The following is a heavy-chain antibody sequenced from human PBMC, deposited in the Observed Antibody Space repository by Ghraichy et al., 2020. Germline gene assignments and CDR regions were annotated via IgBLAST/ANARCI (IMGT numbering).Heavy chain of an antibody. CDR1: GFTISTYS. CDR2: IGTGGGKV. D-gene: IGHD3-16*01. CDR3: ARDSSTQGGVNFFFDY. V-gene: IGHV3-48*02. J-gene: IGHJ4*02. Sequence: LSLTCAASGFTISTYSMNWVRQAPGKGPEWVAHIGTGGGKVYEDSVKGRFTISRDNAKNSLYLQMDSLRDEDTAVYYCARDSSTQGGVNFFFDYWGQGSLVTVSS.